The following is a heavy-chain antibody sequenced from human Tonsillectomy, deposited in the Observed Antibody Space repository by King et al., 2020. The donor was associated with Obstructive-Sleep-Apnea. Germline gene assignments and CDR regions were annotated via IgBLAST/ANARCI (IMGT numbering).Heavy chain of an antibody. J-gene: IGHJ4*02. CDR2: ISAYNGNT. D-gene: IGHD5-18*01. V-gene: IGHV1-18*01. CDR1: GYTFTSYG. Sequence: QLVQSGAEVKKPGASVKVSCKASGYTFTSYGISWVRQAPGQGLEWMGWISAYNGNTNYAQKLQGRVTMTTDTSTRTAYMELRSLRSDDTAVYYCASPARCIQLLYPLDYGGQGTLVTVSS. CDR3: ASPARCIQLLYPLDY.